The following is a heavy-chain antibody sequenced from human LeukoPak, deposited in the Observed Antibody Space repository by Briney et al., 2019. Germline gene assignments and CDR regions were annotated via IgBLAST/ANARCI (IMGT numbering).Heavy chain of an antibody. CDR2: INHSGST. CDR1: GGSFSGYY. V-gene: IGHV4-34*01. CDR3: ALHITMVRGVTSGY. Sequence: PSETLSLTCAVYGGSFSGYYWSWIRQPPGKGLEWIGEINHSGSTNYNPSLKSRVTISVDTSKNQFSLKLSSVTAADTAVYYCALHITMVRGVTSGYWGQGTLVTVSS. J-gene: IGHJ4*02. D-gene: IGHD3-10*01.